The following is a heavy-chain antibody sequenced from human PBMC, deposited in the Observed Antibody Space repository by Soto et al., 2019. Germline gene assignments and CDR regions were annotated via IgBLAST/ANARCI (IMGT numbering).Heavy chain of an antibody. V-gene: IGHV1-69*13. CDR1: GGTFSSYA. CDR3: ARRKYSSSWYWRWFDP. Sequence: ASVKVSCKASGGTFSSYAISWVRQAPGQGLEWMGGIIPIFGTANYAQKFQGRVTITADESTSTAYMELSSLRSEDTAVYYCARRKYSSSWYWRWFDPWGQGTLVTVSS. J-gene: IGHJ5*02. CDR2: IIPIFGTA. D-gene: IGHD6-13*01.